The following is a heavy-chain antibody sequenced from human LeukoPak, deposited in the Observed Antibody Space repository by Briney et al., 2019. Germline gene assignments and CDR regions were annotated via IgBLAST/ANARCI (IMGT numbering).Heavy chain of an antibody. Sequence: GGSLRLSCAGSGFAFSVHYMTWIRQAPGKGLEWLSYISDDGNTIYYADSVKGRFTISRDNSKNTLYLQMNSLRAEDTAVYYCAKMGSSWYNHFDYWGQGTLVTVSS. CDR2: ISDDGNTI. V-gene: IGHV3-11*01. CDR1: GFAFSVHY. D-gene: IGHD6-13*01. J-gene: IGHJ4*02. CDR3: AKMGSSWYNHFDY.